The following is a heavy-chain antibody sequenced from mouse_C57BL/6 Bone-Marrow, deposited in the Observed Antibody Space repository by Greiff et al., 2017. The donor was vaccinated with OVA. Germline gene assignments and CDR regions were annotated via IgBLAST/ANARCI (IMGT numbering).Heavy chain of an antibody. D-gene: IGHD2-5*01. CDR2: LYPGNSDT. CDR3: TRGSTIVTEAWYFDV. Sequence: VQLQQSGTVLARPGASVTMSCKTSGYTFTSYWMHWVKQRPGQGLAWIGALYPGNSDTRYNQKFKGKAKLTAVTSASTASMELSSLTNEDSAVYYCTRGSTIVTEAWYFDVWGTGTTVTVSS. J-gene: IGHJ1*03. CDR1: GYTFTSYW. V-gene: IGHV1-5*01.